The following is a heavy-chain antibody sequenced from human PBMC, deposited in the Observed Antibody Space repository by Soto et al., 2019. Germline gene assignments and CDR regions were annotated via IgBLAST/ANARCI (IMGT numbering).Heavy chain of an antibody. J-gene: IGHJ3*01. CDR2: IYPGDSDT. V-gene: IGHV5-51*01. CDR3: ARLPGVRGVFDGFNV. D-gene: IGHD3-10*01. CDR1: GYSFAGYW. Sequence: GESLKISCKGSGYSFAGYWIGWVRQMPGKGLDWMGVIYPGDSDTRYSPSFHGQVTISADKSINTAYLQWSSLKASDTAMYFCARLPGVRGVFDGFNVWGQGTMVTVSS.